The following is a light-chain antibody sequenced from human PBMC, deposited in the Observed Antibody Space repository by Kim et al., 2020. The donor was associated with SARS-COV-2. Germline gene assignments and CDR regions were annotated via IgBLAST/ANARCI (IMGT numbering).Light chain of an antibody. CDR1: SDDVGGYNY. CDR2: DVS. V-gene: IGLV2-14*03. Sequence: QSALTQPASVSGSPGQSITISCTGTSDDVGGYNYVSWYQQHPGKAPKLIIHDVSNRPSGVSNRFSGSKSGNTASLTISGLQAEDEADYHCSSYRSSSILVFGTGTKVTVL. CDR3: SSYRSSSILV. J-gene: IGLJ1*01.